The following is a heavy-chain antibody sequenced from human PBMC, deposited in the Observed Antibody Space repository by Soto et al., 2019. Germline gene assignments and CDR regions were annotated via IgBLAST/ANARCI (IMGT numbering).Heavy chain of an antibody. CDR1: GFSLSTSAVG. CDR3: GYLYYNSGRWDA. V-gene: IGHV2-5*02. Sequence: ITLKESGPTLVKPTQTLTLTCTFSGFSLSTSAVGVGWIRQPPGKALEWLALIYWDDDKRYSPSLKSRLTITKDTFKNQVVITMTNMDPVDTATYYGGYLYYNSGRWDAWGQGTLVTVSS. J-gene: IGHJ5*02. D-gene: IGHD3-10*01. CDR2: IYWDDDK.